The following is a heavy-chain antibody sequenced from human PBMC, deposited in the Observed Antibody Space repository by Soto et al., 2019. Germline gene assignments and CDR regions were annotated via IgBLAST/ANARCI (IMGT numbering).Heavy chain of an antibody. J-gene: IGHJ6*02. Sequence: QVRLRESGPGLVGPSETLSLTCSVSGGSVSSYYWSWIRQPAGNGLEWIGRIYGSGGTNFSPSPMSRVSMSVDTSKNQFSLKLSSVVAADTAVYYCARGAADGVDFGMDVWGQGTTVTVS. CDR1: GGSVSSYY. D-gene: IGHD6-13*01. CDR2: IYGSGGT. V-gene: IGHV4-4*07. CDR3: ARGAADGVDFGMDV.